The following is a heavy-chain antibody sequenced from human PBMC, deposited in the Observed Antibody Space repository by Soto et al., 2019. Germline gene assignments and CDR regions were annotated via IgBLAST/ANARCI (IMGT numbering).Heavy chain of an antibody. V-gene: IGHV1-46*01. D-gene: IGHD6-13*01. CDR3: ARDFSSWGWFDP. CDR2: INPSGGST. Sequence: ASVKVSCKASGYTFTNYYIHWVRQAPGQGLEWMGIINPSGGSTSYAQKFQDRVTMTRDTSTSTVYMELSSLRSEDTAVYYCARDFSSWGWFDPWGQGTLVTVSS. CDR1: GYTFTNYY. J-gene: IGHJ5*02.